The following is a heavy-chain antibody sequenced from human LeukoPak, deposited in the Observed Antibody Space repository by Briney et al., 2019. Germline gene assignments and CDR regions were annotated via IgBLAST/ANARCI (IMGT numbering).Heavy chain of an antibody. CDR3: ARQTTVTPKDY. CDR2: IYYSGST. J-gene: IGHJ4*02. V-gene: IGHV4-39*01. Sequence: SETLSLTCTVSGGSISTSIYYWGWIRQPPGKGLEWIGSIYYSGSTYYNPSLKSRVAISVDTSKNQFSLNLSSVTAADTAVYYCARQTTVTPKDYWGQGTLVTVSS. CDR1: GGSISTSIYY. D-gene: IGHD4-17*01.